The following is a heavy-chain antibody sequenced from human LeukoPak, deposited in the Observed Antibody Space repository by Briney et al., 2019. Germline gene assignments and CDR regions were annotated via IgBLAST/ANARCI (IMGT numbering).Heavy chain of an antibody. CDR3: ARLYSGSGVFLVPFDY. CDR1: GGSINNYY. Sequence: PSETLSLTCTVSGGSINNYYWSWIRQPPGKGLEWIGYIYYSGSTNYSPSLKSRVTISVDTSKNQFSLKLSSVTAADTAVYYCARLYSGSGVFLVPFDYWGQGTLVTVSS. D-gene: IGHD3-10*01. CDR2: IYYSGST. J-gene: IGHJ4*02. V-gene: IGHV4-59*08.